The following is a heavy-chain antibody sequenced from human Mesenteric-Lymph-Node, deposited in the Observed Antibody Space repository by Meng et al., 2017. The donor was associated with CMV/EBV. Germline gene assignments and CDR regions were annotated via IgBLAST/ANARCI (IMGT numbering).Heavy chain of an antibody. V-gene: IGHV1-2*02. D-gene: IGHD6-13*01. Sequence: ASVKVSCKASGYTFTDYYIQWMRQAPGQGLEWVAWINPNTGGTYSAQKFQGRVPMTRDTSISTAYMELSGLRSNDTAVYYCARRTGSWSPDRFDPWGQGTLVTVSS. J-gene: IGHJ5*02. CDR1: GYTFTDYY. CDR3: ARRTGSWSPDRFDP. CDR2: INPNTGGT.